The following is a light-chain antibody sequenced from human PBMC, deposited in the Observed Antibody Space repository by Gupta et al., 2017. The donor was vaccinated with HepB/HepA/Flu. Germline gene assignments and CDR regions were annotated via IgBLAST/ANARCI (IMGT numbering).Light chain of an antibody. CDR2: KDS. CDR3: QTAESSCSYRM. CDR1: ALPKQY. Sequence: SSALPQPPSVSVSPGQTAGITCSCYALPKQYAYWYQQKPGQAPVLVIYKDSERPTGIPERFSGSSSGTTVTLTINGVQAEDEADYYCQTAESSCSYRMFGGGTKLTVL. J-gene: IGLJ3*02. V-gene: IGLV3-25*03.